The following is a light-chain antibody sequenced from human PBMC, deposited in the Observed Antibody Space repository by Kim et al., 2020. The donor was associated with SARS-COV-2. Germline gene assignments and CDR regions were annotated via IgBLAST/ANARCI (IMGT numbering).Light chain of an antibody. J-gene: IGKJ4*01. Sequence: LSPGETATPSCRVSERVTTYLAWYQHKPGHAPRLLIDGASGRATGIPARFSVGRSETDFSLSVSCREPVEFAIYYCRLRSNWPLTFGGRTKVDI. CDR2: GAS. CDR1: ERVTTY. CDR3: RLRSNWPLT. V-gene: IGKV3-11*01.